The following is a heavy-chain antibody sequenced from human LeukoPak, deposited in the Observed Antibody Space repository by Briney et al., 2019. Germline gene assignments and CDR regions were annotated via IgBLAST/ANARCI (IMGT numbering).Heavy chain of an antibody. CDR2: IIPIFGTA. Sequence: SVKVSCKASGGTFSSYAISWVRQAPGQGLEWMGGIIPIFGTANYAQKFQGRVTITADKSTSTAYMELSSLRSEDTAVYYCASGPRRYYDSSGYYYWGQGTLVTVSS. V-gene: IGHV1-69*06. J-gene: IGHJ4*02. CDR1: GGTFSSYA. CDR3: ASGPRRYYDSSGYYY. D-gene: IGHD3-22*01.